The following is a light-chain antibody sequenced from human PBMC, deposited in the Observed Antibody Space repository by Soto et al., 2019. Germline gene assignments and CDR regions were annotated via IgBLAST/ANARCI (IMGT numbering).Light chain of an antibody. CDR3: QQYDNLPLT. J-gene: IGKJ4*01. V-gene: IGKV1-5*03. CDR1: QSLSSW. Sequence: DIQMTQSPSTLSASVGDRVTITCRASQSLSSWLAWYQQKPGKAPKLLIYKASSLESGVPSRFSGSVSGTDFTFTISSLQPEDIATYYCQQYDNLPLTFGGGTKVDI. CDR2: KAS.